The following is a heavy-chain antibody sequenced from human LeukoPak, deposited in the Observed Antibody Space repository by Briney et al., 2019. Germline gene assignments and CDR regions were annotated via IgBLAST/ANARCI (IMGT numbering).Heavy chain of an antibody. CDR2: IYYSGST. CDR1: GGSISSYY. CDR3: ARSRDGYNVKFFQH. J-gene: IGHJ1*01. D-gene: IGHD5-24*01. Sequence: SETLSLTCTVSGGSISSYYWSWIRQPPGKGLEWIGYIYYSGSTNYNPSLKSRVTISVDTSKNQFSLKLNSVTAADTAVYYCARSRDGYNVKFFQHWGQGTLVTVSS. V-gene: IGHV4-59*01.